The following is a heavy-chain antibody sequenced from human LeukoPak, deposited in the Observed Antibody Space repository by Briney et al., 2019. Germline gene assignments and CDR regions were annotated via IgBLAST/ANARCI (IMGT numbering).Heavy chain of an antibody. CDR2: IRRDGSVI. CDR3: VRDLSPAYGGHYYDAFDF. V-gene: IGHV3-7*01. CDR1: EFTFTTYW. Sequence: GGSLRLSCAASEFTFTTYWMAWVRQAPGKGLEWVANIRRDGSVIHYVDSVKDRFTISRDNAKNSVYLQMNSLRAEDTALYYCVRDLSPAYGGHYYDAFDFWGQGTMVTVSS. J-gene: IGHJ3*01. D-gene: IGHD4-23*01.